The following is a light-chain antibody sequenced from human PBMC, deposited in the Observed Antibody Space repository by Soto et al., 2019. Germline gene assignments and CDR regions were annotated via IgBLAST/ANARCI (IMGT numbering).Light chain of an antibody. CDR3: CSYAGPYTAV. CDR2: DVN. Sequence: HSALTQPRSVSVSPGQSVTISCTGTGSDVGGYDFVSWYQQHPGKAPKLMIFDVNKRPSGVPDRFSGSKSGSTASLTISGLQADDEAVYFCCSYAGPYTAVFGGGTKLTVL. V-gene: IGLV2-11*01. CDR1: GSDVGGYDF. J-gene: IGLJ3*02.